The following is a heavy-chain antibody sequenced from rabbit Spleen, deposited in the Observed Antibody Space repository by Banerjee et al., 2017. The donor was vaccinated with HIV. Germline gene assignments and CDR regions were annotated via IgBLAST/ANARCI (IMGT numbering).Heavy chain of an antibody. CDR1: GVSFSGDSY. D-gene: IGHD8-1*01. J-gene: IGHJ6*01. V-gene: IGHV1S40*01. Sequence: QSLEESGGDLVKPGASLTLTCIASGVSFSGDSYMCWVRQAPGRGLEWIACIDSGSSGFTYLASWAKDRFTITKTSSSTVTLKMTRMTAADAATYFCARESGSSFTSYDVDLWGQGTLVTVS. CDR3: ARESGSSFTSYDVDL. CDR2: IDSGSSGFT.